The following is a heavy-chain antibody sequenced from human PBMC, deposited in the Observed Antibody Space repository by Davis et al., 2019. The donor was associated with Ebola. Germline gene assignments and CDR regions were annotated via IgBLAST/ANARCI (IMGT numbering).Heavy chain of an antibody. Sequence: GGSLRPSCAASGFTFSGPAMHWVRQASGKGLEWVGRIRSKANSYATAYAASVKGRFTISRDDSKNTAYLQMNSLKTEDTAVYYCTTTTVTVDYWGQGTLVTVSS. CDR3: TTTTVTVDY. V-gene: IGHV3-73*01. CDR2: IRSKANSYAT. J-gene: IGHJ4*02. D-gene: IGHD4-17*01. CDR1: GFTFSGPA.